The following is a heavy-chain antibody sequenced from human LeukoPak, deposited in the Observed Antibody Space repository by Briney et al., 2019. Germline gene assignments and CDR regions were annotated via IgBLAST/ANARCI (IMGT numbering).Heavy chain of an antibody. CDR3: ARAEWELNTQTYFYYGMDV. J-gene: IGHJ6*02. V-gene: IGHV1-18*01. D-gene: IGHD1-26*01. CDR2: ISAYNGNT. Sequence: ASVKVSCKASVYTFTSYGISWVRQAPGPGLEWMGWISAYNGNTNYAQKLQGRVTMTKDTSTSTAYMELRSLRSDDTAVYYCARAEWELNTQTYFYYGMDVWGQGTTVTVSS. CDR1: VYTFTSYG.